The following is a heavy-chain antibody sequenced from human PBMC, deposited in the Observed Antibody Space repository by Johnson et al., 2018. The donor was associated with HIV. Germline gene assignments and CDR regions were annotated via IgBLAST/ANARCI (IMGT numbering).Heavy chain of an antibody. CDR3: ARDPGNGGRPFDAFDM. Sequence: QEQLVESGGGVVQPGRSLRLSCTSAFSFSGYAMHWVRQAPGKGLEWVAVVSYDASNKYYADSVKGRFTISRDNSKNTVFLQMDSLRGEDTADYYCARDPGNGGRPFDAFDMWGQGTMVTVSS. CDR2: VSYDASNK. V-gene: IGHV3-30*04. D-gene: IGHD4-23*01. CDR1: AFSFSGYA. J-gene: IGHJ3*02.